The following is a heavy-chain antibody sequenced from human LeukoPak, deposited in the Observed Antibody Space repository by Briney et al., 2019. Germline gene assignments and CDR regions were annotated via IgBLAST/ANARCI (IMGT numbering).Heavy chain of an antibody. Sequence: PSETLSLTCAVYGGSFSGYYWSWIRQPPGKGLEWIGEINHSGSTNYNPSLKSRVTISVDTSKNQFSLKLSSVTAEDTAVYYCARAELGYGSGSLNWFDPWGQGTLVTVSS. CDR3: ARAELGYGSGSLNWFDP. CDR1: GGSFSGYY. D-gene: IGHD3-10*01. CDR2: INHSGST. J-gene: IGHJ5*02. V-gene: IGHV4-34*01.